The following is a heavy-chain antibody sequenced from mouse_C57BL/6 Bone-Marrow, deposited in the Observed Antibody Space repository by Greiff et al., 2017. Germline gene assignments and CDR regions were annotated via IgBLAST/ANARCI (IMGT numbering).Heavy chain of an antibody. CDR3: ARYGNYPWYFDV. Sequence: EVKLVESGGGLVKPGGSLKLSCAASGFTFSDYGMHWVRQAPEKGLEWVAYISSGSSTIYYADTVKGRFTISRDNAKNTLFLQMTSLRSEDTAMYYCARYGNYPWYFDVWGTGTTVTVSS. CDR2: ISSGSSTI. J-gene: IGHJ1*03. V-gene: IGHV5-17*01. D-gene: IGHD2-1*01. CDR1: GFTFSDYG.